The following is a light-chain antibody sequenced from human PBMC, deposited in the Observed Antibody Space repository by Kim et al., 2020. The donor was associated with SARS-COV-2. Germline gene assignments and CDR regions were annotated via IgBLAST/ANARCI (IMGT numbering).Light chain of an antibody. Sequence: SYELTQPPSVSVSPGQTARITCSGDKLGDRYVCWYQQKPGQSPVLVIYEDNKRPSGIPGRFSGSNSGNTATLTISGTQAMDEADYYCQAWDSSTFYVFGT. CDR3: QAWDSSTFYV. CDR2: EDN. J-gene: IGLJ1*01. CDR1: KLGDRY. V-gene: IGLV3-1*01.